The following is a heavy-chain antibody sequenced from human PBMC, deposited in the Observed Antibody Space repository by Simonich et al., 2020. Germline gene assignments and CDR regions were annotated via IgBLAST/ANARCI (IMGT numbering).Heavy chain of an antibody. CDR1: GFPFSSYA. Sequence: QVQLVESGGGVVQPGRSLRLSCAASGFPFSSYAMHWDRQAPGKGVEWVAVNSYDGSNKYYADSVKGRFTISRDNSKNTLYLQMNSLRAEDTAVYYCARELSKNGEAAAGYYFDYWGQGTLVTVSS. CDR3: ARELSKNGEAAAGYYFDY. J-gene: IGHJ4*02. D-gene: IGHD6-13*01. V-gene: IGHV3-30*07. CDR2: NSYDGSNK.